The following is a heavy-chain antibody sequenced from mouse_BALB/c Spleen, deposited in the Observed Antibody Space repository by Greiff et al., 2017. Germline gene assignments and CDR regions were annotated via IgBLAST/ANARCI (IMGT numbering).Heavy chain of an antibody. J-gene: IGHJ4*01. Sequence: EVKLEESGGGLVKPGGSLKLSCAASGFTFSSYAMSWVRQTPEKRLEWVASISSGGSTYYPDSVKGRFTISRDNARNILYLQMSSLRSEDTAMYYCARGGSYAMEYWGQGTSVTVSA. V-gene: IGHV5-6-5*01. CDR3: ARGGSYAMEY. CDR1: GFTFSSYA. CDR2: ISSGGST.